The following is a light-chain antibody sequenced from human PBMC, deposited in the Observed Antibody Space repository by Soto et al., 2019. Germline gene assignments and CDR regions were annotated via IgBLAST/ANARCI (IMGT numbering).Light chain of an antibody. CDR2: GTS. V-gene: IGKV3-20*01. CDR1: QSVNSKY. J-gene: IGKJ2*01. Sequence: EIVLTQSPGTLSLSPGERATLSCRASQSVNSKYLAWYQQKTGQPPRLLMYGTSSRATGVPDRFSGSVSGTELTLTICRLGPEDFEVYYCQHYDTSPLYTFGQGTRLEI. CDR3: QHYDTSPLYT.